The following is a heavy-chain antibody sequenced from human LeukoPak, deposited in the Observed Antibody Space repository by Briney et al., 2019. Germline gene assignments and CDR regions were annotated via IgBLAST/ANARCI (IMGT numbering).Heavy chain of an antibody. V-gene: IGHV3-73*01. D-gene: IGHD2-2*01. J-gene: IGHJ4*02. Sequence: GGSLRLSCAASGFTFSGSAMHWVRQASGKGLEWDGRIRSKANSYATAYAASVKGRFTISRDDSKNTAYLQMNSLKTEDTAVYYCTSGGRQLLSLPQTEFDYWGQGTLVTVSS. CDR2: IRSKANSYAT. CDR1: GFTFSGSA. CDR3: TSGGRQLLSLPQTEFDY.